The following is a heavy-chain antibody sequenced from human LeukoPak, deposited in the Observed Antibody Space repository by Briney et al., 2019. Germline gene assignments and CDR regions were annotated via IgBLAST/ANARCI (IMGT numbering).Heavy chain of an antibody. J-gene: IGHJ4*02. V-gene: IGHV3-53*01. Sequence: GSLRLSCAASGFTVSSNYMSWVRQAPGKGLEWVSVIYSGGSTYYADSVKGRFTISRDNSKNTLYLQMNSLRAEDTAVYYCARDSRGYSYVFDYWGQGTLVTVSP. D-gene: IGHD5-18*01. CDR3: ARDSRGYSYVFDY. CDR2: IYSGGST. CDR1: GFTVSSNY.